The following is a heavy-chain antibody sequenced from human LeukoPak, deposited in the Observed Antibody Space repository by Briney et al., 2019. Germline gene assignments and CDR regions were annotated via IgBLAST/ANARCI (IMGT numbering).Heavy chain of an antibody. Sequence: GGSLRLSCAASGFVFSTYSMSWVRQAPGKGLEWVSSISSESAHILYAEPVKGRFTISRDNAENLVYLHMNSLRAEDTAVYYCARFETVAATPFEYWGQGTLVTVSS. V-gene: IGHV3-21*06. CDR1: GFVFSTYS. D-gene: IGHD6-19*01. CDR2: ISSESAHI. CDR3: ARFETVAATPFEY. J-gene: IGHJ4*02.